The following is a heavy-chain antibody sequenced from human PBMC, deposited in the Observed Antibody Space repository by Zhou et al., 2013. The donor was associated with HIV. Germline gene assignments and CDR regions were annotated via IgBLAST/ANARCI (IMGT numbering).Heavy chain of an antibody. CDR3: ARSNWNDDLHYYYGMDV. CDR1: GYTFTSYG. J-gene: IGHJ6*02. D-gene: IGHD1-20*01. V-gene: IGHV1-18*01. CDR2: ISAYNGNT. Sequence: QVQLVQSGAEVKKPGASVKVSCKASGYTFTSYGISWVRQAPGQGLEWMGWISAYNGNTNYAQKLQGRVTMTTDTSTSTAYMELRSLRSDDTAVYYCARSNWNDDLHYYYGMDVWGQGTTVTVSS.